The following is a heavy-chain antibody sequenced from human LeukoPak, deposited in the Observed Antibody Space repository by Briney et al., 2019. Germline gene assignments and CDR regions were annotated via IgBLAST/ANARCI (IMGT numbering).Heavy chain of an antibody. CDR1: GFTFSSYW. V-gene: IGHV3-7*01. D-gene: IGHD3-10*01. CDR3: ARGPYASGTYGRRGWVHYMDV. J-gene: IGHJ6*03. CDR2: IKQDGSEK. Sequence: GGSLRLSCAASGFTFSSYWMSWVRQGPGKGLEWVANIKQDGSEKYYVASVKGRFTISRDNAKNSLYLQMNSLRAEDTAVYYCARGPYASGTYGRRGWVHYMDVWGKGTTVTISS.